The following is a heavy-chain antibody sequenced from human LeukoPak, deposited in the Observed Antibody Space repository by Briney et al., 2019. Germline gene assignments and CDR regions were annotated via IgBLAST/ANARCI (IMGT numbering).Heavy chain of an antibody. CDR3: ARGGPSTPDDYYYYYYMDV. J-gene: IGHJ6*03. Sequence: GGSLRLSCAASGFTFSSYSMMWVRQAPGKGLEWVANINQDGSEKYFVDSVKGRFTISRDNAKNSLYLQMNSLRAEDTALYYCARGGPSTPDDYYYYYYMDVWGRGTTVTVSS. CDR1: GFTFSSYS. D-gene: IGHD2-15*01. V-gene: IGHV3-7*03. CDR2: INQDGSEK.